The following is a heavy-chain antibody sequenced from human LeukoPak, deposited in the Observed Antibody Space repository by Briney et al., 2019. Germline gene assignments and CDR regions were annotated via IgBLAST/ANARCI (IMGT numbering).Heavy chain of an antibody. Sequence: GGSLRLSCAASGFTFSSYSMNWVRQAPGKGLEWVSYISSSSSTIYYADSVKGRFTISRDNAENSLYLQMNSLRDEDTAVYYCARDDYGDYHLGYYGMDVWGQGTTVTVSS. D-gene: IGHD4-17*01. V-gene: IGHV3-48*02. J-gene: IGHJ6*02. CDR3: ARDDYGDYHLGYYGMDV. CDR1: GFTFSSYS. CDR2: ISSSSSTI.